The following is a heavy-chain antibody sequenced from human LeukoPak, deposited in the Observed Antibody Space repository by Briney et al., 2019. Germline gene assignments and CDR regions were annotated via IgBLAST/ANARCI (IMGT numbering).Heavy chain of an antibody. V-gene: IGHV3-23*01. CDR2: IRDSGGRT. Sequence: PGGSLRLSCAVSGITLSNYGMSWVCQAPGKGLEWVAGIRDSGGRTNYADSVKGRFTISRDNPKNTLYLQMNSLRAEDTAVYFCAKRGVVIRVILVGFHKEAYYFDSWGQGALVTVSS. CDR3: AKRGVVIRVILVGFHKEAYYFDS. CDR1: GITLSNYG. D-gene: IGHD3-22*01. J-gene: IGHJ4*02.